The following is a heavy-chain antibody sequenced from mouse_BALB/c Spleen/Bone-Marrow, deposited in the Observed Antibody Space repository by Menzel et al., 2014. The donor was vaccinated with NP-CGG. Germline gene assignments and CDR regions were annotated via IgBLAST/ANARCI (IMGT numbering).Heavy chain of an antibody. J-gene: IGHJ3*01. Sequence: EVQLQQSGAELVKPGASVKLSCTASGFNIKDTYMHWVKQRPEQGLEWIGRIDPANGNTKYDPKFQGKATITADISSNTAYLQLSSLTSEDTAVYYCARSEGYGNYLAWFAYWGQGTLVTVSA. CDR2: IDPANGNT. CDR1: GFNIKDTY. D-gene: IGHD2-10*02. CDR3: ARSEGYGNYLAWFAY. V-gene: IGHV14-3*02.